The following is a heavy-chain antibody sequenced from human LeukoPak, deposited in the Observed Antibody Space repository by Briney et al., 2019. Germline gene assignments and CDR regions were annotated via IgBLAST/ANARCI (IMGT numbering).Heavy chain of an antibody. CDR2: IFYSGST. V-gene: IGHV4-39*01. CDR1: GGSISSTSYY. D-gene: IGHD6-13*01. Sequence: SETLSLTCTVSGGSISSTSYYWGWLRQPPGKGLEWIGKIFYSGSTYYNPSLKSRVSISVDTSKNQFSLKLSSVTAADTAVYYCARQSRGIFDYWGQGTLVTVSS. CDR3: ARQSRGIFDY. J-gene: IGHJ4*02.